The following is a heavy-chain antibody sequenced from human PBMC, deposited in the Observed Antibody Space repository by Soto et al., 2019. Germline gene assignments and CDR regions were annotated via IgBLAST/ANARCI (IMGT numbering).Heavy chain of an antibody. V-gene: IGHV4-34*01. J-gene: IGHJ4*02. CDR3: ERGPYSSGGGDFDY. D-gene: IGHD6-19*01. Sequence: QVQLQQWGAGLLKPSETLSLTCAVYGGSFSGYYWSWILQPPGKGLEWIGEINHSGSTNYNPSLKSRVTISVDTSKNKFSLKLRSVTAADTAVYYCERGPYSSGGGDFDYWGQGTLVTVSS. CDR1: GGSFSGYY. CDR2: INHSGST.